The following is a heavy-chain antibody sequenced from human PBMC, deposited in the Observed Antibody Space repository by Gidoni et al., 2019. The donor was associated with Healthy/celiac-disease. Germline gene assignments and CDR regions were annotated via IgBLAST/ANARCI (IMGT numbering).Heavy chain of an antibody. J-gene: IGHJ6*03. Sequence: QVQLVESGGGVVQPGRYLRRSCAASGFTFRSDGMTGVRQAPGKGLEGVAFFWYDGSNKYYADSVKGRFTISRDNSQNTLYLQMNSLRAEDTAVYYCARCSYYDFWSGYGGYYYYMDVWGKGTTVTVSS. V-gene: IGHV3-33*01. D-gene: IGHD3-3*01. CDR1: GFTFRSDG. CDR2: FWYDGSNK. CDR3: ARCSYYDFWSGYGGYYYYMDV.